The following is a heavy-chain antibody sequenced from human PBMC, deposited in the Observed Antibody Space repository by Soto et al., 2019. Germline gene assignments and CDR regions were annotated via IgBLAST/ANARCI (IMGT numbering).Heavy chain of an antibody. D-gene: IGHD3-22*01. Sequence: QVQLVQSGAEVKKPGSSVKVSCKASGGTFSSYAISWVRQAPGQGLEWMGGIIPIFGTANYAQQFQGRVTITADESTSTAYMELSRLRSEDTAVYYCARGYYYDSSGYYSNAYYFDYWGQGTLVTVSS. CDR1: GGTFSSYA. V-gene: IGHV1-69*01. J-gene: IGHJ4*02. CDR3: ARGYYYDSSGYYSNAYYFDY. CDR2: IIPIFGTA.